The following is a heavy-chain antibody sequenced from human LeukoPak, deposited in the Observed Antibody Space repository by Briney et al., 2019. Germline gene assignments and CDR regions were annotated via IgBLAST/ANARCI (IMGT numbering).Heavy chain of an antibody. CDR1: GYTFTGYY. V-gene: IGHV1-2*02. CDR3: VNDFWSGPMDQH. J-gene: IGHJ1*01. D-gene: IGHD3-3*01. CDR2: INPNSGGT. Sequence: GASVKVSCKASGYTFTGYYMHWVRQAPGQGLEWMGWINPNSGGTNYAQKFQGRVTMTRDTSISTACMELSRLRSDDTAVYYCVNDFWSGPMDQHWGQGTLVTVSS.